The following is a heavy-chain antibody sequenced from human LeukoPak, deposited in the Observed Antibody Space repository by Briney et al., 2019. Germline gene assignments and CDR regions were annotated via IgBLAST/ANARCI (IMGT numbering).Heavy chain of an antibody. V-gene: IGHV3-30*18. D-gene: IGHD6-19*01. J-gene: IGHJ4*02. Sequence: GRSLRLSCAASGFTLSSYGMHWVRQAPGKGLEWVAVISYDGSNKYYADSVKGRFTISRDNAKNSLYLQMNSLRAEDTALYYCAKAPQIAVAGRPHFDYWGQGTLVTVSS. CDR2: ISYDGSNK. CDR1: GFTLSSYG. CDR3: AKAPQIAVAGRPHFDY.